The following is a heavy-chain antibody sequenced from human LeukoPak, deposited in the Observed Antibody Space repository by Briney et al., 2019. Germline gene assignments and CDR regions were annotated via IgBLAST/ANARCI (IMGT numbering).Heavy chain of an antibody. CDR1: GFTFSNFG. CDR2: IRYDGSNT. CDR3: AKDLRGGSTN. Sequence: GGSLRLSRAVSGFTFSNFGMHWVRQAPGKGLEWVAFIRYDGSNTYYPDSVKGRFTISRDNSKNTLYLQMNSLRTEDTAVYSCAKDLRGGSTNWGQGTLVTVSS. V-gene: IGHV3-30*02. J-gene: IGHJ4*02. D-gene: IGHD2-15*01.